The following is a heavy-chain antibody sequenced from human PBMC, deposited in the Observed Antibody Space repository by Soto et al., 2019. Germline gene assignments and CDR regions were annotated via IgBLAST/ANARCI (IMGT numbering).Heavy chain of an antibody. V-gene: IGHV3-21*01. CDR1: GFTFSSYI. CDR3: ARDWFGDYVLDY. CDR2: ISSSSSYI. D-gene: IGHD4-17*01. Sequence: GGSLRLSCAASGFTFSSYIMNWVRQAPGKGLEWVSSISSSSSYIYYADSVKGRFTISRDNAKNSLYLQMNSLRAEDTAVYYCARDWFGDYVLDYWGQGTLVTVSS. J-gene: IGHJ4*02.